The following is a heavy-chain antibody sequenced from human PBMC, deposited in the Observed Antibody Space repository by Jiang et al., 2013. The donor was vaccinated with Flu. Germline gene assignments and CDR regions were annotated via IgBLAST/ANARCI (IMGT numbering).Heavy chain of an antibody. Sequence: VQLLESGGVVVQPGGSLRLSCAASGFTFDDYTMHWVRQAPGKGLEWVSLISWDGGSTYYADSVKGRFTISRDNSKNSLYLQMNSLRTEDTALYYCANSYSYGSGYFDYWGQGTLVTVSS. CDR3: ANSYSYGSGYFDY. V-gene: IGHV3-43*01. J-gene: IGHJ4*02. CDR2: ISWDGGST. D-gene: IGHD5-18*01. CDR1: GFTFDDYT.